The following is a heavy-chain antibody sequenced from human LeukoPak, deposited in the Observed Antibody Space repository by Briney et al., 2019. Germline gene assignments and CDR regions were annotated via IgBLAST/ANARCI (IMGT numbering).Heavy chain of an antibody. CDR3: ASGYDLWSGENGMDV. J-gene: IGHJ6*02. CDR2: INPNRGGT. D-gene: IGHD3-3*01. V-gene: IGHV1-2*02. Sequence: HWVGQAXXQGLEWRGWINPNRGGTNYAQKFQGRVTMTRDTSISTAYMELSRLRSDDTAVYYCASGYDLWSGENGMDVWGQGTTVTVSS.